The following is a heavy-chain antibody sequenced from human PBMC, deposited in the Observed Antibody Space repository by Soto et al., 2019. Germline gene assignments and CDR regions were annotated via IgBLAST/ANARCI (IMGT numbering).Heavy chain of an antibody. Sequence: ASVKVSCKASGGTFSSYAISWVRQAPGQGLEWMGGIIPIFGTANYAQKFQGRVTITADESTSTAYMELSSLRSEDTAVYYCASRYHVDTAMVEGEIAFDIWGQGTMVTVS. CDR1: GGTFSSYA. CDR3: ASRYHVDTAMVEGEIAFDI. J-gene: IGHJ3*02. V-gene: IGHV1-69*13. CDR2: IIPIFGTA. D-gene: IGHD5-18*01.